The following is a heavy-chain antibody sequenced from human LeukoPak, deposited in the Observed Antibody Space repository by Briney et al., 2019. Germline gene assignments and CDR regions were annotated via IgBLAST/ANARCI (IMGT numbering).Heavy chain of an antibody. CDR1: GESVSSKRAA. V-gene: IGHV6-1*01. CDR2: TYYRSKCYY. Sequence: QTLSLTCAISGESVSSKRAAGNWIRQSPSGGREWLGWTYYRSKCYYDYAVSVKSRITINQDTYNTQYSLQLNSVTPEDTAVYCCAREDYYAWSVIAAFHIWGQGTMVTVSS. CDR3: AREDYYAWSVIAAFHI. J-gene: IGHJ3*02. D-gene: IGHD3-10*01.